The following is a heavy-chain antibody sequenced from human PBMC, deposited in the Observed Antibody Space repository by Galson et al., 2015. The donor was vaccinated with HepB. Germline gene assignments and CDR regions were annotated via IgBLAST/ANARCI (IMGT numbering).Heavy chain of an antibody. V-gene: IGHV3-30-3*01. CDR3: AREGYIATTVYYGMDV. Sequence: SLRLSCAASGFTFSSYAMHWVRQAPGKGLEWVAVISYDGSNKYYADSVKGRFTISRDNSKNTLYLQMKSLEAEDTAVYYCAREGYIATTVYYGMDVWGQGTTVTVSS. CDR1: GFTFSSYA. J-gene: IGHJ6*02. D-gene: IGHD6-13*01. CDR2: ISYDGSNK.